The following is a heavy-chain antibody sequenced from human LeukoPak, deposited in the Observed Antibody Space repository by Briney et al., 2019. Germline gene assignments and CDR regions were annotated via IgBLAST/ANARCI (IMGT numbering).Heavy chain of an antibody. CDR2: IHRAGRT. CDR1: GVSISSSEW. CDR3: ARHSNTYYYGMGV. D-gene: IGHD6-13*01. V-gene: IGHV4-4*02. J-gene: IGHJ6*02. Sequence: SETLSLTCAVSGVSISSSEWWIWVRQPPGQGLEWIGEIHRAGRTRYNPSLKGRVTMSIDTSKNHFSLKLSSVTAADTAVYYCARHSNTYYYGMGVWGQGTMVTVSS.